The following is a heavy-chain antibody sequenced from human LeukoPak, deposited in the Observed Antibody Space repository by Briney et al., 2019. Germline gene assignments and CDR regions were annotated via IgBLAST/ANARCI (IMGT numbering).Heavy chain of an antibody. D-gene: IGHD6-6*01. V-gene: IGHV4-39*01. CDR3: ARACIAAQGFDP. Sequence: SETLSLTCTVSGGSISSSSYYWGWIRQPSGKGLEWIGSIYYSGSTYYNPSLKSRVTISVDTSKNQFSLKLSSVTAADTAVYYCARACIAAQGFDPWGQGTLVTVSS. CDR1: GGSISSSSYY. J-gene: IGHJ5*02. CDR2: IYYSGST.